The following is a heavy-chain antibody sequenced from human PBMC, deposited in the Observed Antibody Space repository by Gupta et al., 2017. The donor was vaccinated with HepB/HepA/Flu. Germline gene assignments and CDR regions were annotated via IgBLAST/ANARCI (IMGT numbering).Heavy chain of an antibody. V-gene: IGHV3-9*01. Sequence: EVQLVQAGGGLVPPSRSLRPLCVASGFSFPHYSMPWVRRTPGKGLEWVSGISWNSDTIRYSDSVRGRFTISRDNAKNSLYLEVNSLRDEDTALYLCAKERCSGACSRRTSRGMNVWGRGTTVTVSS. CDR2: ISWNSDTI. J-gene: IGHJ6*02. CDR3: AKERCSGACSRRTSRGMNV. CDR1: GFSFPHYS. D-gene: IGHD2-15*01.